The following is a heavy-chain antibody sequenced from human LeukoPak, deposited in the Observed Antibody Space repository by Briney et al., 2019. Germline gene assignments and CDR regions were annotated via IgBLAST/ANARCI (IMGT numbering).Heavy chain of an antibody. CDR1: GYTLKSYG. D-gene: IGHD2-21*02. CDR2: ISPASGRT. Sequence: ASVRVSCKASGYTLKSYGIIWVRQAPGQGLEWMGYISPASGRTTYAQNLQGRVTLTTDTPTTTAHMELRSLRSDDTAVYYCAREMWCSSGDCYLNVFDFWGQGTLVTVSP. CDR3: AREMWCSSGDCYLNVFDF. V-gene: IGHV1-18*01. J-gene: IGHJ3*01.